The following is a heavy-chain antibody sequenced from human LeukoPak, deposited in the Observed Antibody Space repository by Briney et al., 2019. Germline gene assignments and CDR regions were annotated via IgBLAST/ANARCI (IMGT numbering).Heavy chain of an antibody. CDR3: AKAANWATFDY. V-gene: IGHV3-9*01. Sequence: GGSLRLSCAASGFTFDDYAMHWVRQAAGKGLEWVSGISWNSGSIGYADSVKGRFTISRDNAKNSLYLQMSSLRAEDTALYQCAKAANWATFDYWGQGTLVTVSS. J-gene: IGHJ4*02. D-gene: IGHD1-1*01. CDR1: GFTFDDYA. CDR2: ISWNSGSI.